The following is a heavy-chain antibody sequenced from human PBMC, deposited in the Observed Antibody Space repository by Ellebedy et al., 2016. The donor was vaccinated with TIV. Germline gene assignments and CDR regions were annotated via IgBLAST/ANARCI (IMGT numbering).Heavy chain of an antibody. CDR2: ISWNSGTM. D-gene: IGHD6-13*01. J-gene: IGHJ4*02. Sequence: SLKISCAASGFTFEDFAMHWVRQAPGMGLEWVSGISWNSGTMHYTDSVKGRFTISRDNAKNSLYLQMHSLRAEDTAFYYCVKGSIAVTGTCFDSWGKGTLVTVSS. CDR3: VKGSIAVTGTCFDS. CDR1: GFTFEDFA. V-gene: IGHV3-9*01.